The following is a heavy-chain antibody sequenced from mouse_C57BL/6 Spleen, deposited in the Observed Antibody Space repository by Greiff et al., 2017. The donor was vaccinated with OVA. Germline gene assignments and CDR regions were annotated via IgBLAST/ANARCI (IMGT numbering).Heavy chain of an antibody. Sequence: EVKVVESGGGLVKPGGSLKLSCAASGFTFSSYAMSWVRQTPEKRLEWVATISDGGSYTYYPDNVKGRFTISRDNAKNNLYLQMSHLKSEDTAMYYCARDYYGSPFDYWGQGTTLTVSS. D-gene: IGHD1-1*01. CDR1: GFTFSSYA. V-gene: IGHV5-4*01. J-gene: IGHJ2*01. CDR2: ISDGGSYT. CDR3: ARDYYGSPFDY.